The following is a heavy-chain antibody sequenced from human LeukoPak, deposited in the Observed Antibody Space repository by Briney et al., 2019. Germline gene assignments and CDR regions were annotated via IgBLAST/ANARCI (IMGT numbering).Heavy chain of an antibody. Sequence: SETLSLTCTVSGGSISSSSYYWGWIRQPPGTGLECIGSISYRGSTYYNPSLKSQVTISVDTSKNQFSLKLSSVTAADTAVYYCARIYYYYYYMDVWGKGTTVTVSS. CDR1: GGSISSSSYY. J-gene: IGHJ6*03. V-gene: IGHV4-39*07. CDR2: ISYRGST. CDR3: ARIYYYYYYMDV.